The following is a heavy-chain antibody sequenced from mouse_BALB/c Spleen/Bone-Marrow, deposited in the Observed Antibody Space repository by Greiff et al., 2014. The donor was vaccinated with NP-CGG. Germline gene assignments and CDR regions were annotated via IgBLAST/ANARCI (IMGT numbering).Heavy chain of an antibody. CDR3: NAWGYVGY. J-gene: IGHJ2*01. CDR2: IDPENGDT. V-gene: IGHV14-4*02. D-gene: IGHD2-14*01. CDR1: GFNIKDYY. Sequence: VTLKESGAELVRSGASVKLSCTASGFNIKDYYMHWVKQRPEQGLEWIGWIDPENGDTEYAPKFQGKATMTADTSSNTAYLQFSSLTSEDTAVYYCNAWGYVGYWGQGTTLTVSS.